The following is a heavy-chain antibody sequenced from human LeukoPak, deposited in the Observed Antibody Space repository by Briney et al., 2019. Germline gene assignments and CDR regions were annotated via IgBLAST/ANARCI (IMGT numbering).Heavy chain of an antibody. J-gene: IGHJ4*02. V-gene: IGHV3-64*04. CDR2: ISSNGGST. CDR3: AKGYCSSTSCYPEAPSDY. D-gene: IGHD2-2*01. Sequence: GGSLRLSCSASGFTFSSYAMHWVRQAPGKGLEYVSAISSNGGSTYYADSVKGRFTISRDNSKSTLYLQMNSLRAEDTAVYYCAKGYCSSTSCYPEAPSDYWGQGTLVTVSS. CDR1: GFTFSSYA.